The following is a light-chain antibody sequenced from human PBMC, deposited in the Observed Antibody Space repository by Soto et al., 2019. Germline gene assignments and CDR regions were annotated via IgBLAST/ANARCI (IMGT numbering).Light chain of an antibody. V-gene: IGKV3-20*01. CDR3: QQSKM. CDR1: QRVSSTY. Sequence: PGERATLSCRASQRVSSTYLAWYQQKPGQAPRLLIYGASSRATGIPDRFSGSGSGTHFTLTISRLEPEDSAVYYFQQSKMFGQGTKVEI. J-gene: IGKJ1*01. CDR2: GAS.